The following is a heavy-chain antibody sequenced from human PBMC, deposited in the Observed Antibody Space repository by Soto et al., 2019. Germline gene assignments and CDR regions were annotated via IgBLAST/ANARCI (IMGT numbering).Heavy chain of an antibody. Sequence: SATLSLTCTVSGASISSSYWSWIRQSPGKGLEWIGYVYYSGSTNYNPSLKSRVTISVDTSKNQFSLKLSSVTAADTAVYYCARGYYDTSGQSNTFDIWGQGTMVTVS. V-gene: IGHV4-59*01. CDR3: ARGYYDTSGQSNTFDI. J-gene: IGHJ3*02. CDR1: GASISSSY. D-gene: IGHD3-22*01. CDR2: VYYSGST.